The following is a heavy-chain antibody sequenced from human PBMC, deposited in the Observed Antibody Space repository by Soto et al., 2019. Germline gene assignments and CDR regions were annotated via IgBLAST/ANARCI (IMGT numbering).Heavy chain of an antibody. V-gene: IGHV4-30-2*01. Sequence: LSLACAVSGGSISSGGYSWSWIRRPPGKGLGWIGYIYHSGSTYYNPSLKSRVTISVDRSKNQFSLKLSSVTAADTAVYYCARAGCSGGSCYSDYFDYWGQGXLVTVSS. CDR3: ARAGCSGGSCYSDYFDY. J-gene: IGHJ4*02. CDR2: IYHSGST. CDR1: GGSISSGGYS. D-gene: IGHD2-15*01.